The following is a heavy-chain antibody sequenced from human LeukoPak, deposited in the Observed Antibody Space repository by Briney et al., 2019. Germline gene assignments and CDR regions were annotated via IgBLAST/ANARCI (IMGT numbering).Heavy chain of an antibody. CDR2: INSDGSST. D-gene: IGHD5-18*01. J-gene: IGHJ4*02. CDR3: ARGVTPGDY. CDR1: GFTFSSYA. Sequence: GGSLRLSCAASGFTFSSYAMSWVRQAPGKGLVWVSRINSDGSSTNYADSVKGRFTISRDNAKNTLYLQMNSLRAEDAAVYYCARGVTPGDYWSQGTLVTVSS. V-gene: IGHV3-74*01.